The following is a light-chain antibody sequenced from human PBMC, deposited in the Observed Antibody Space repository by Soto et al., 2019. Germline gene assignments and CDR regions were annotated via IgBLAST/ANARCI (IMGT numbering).Light chain of an antibody. CDR1: SSDVGAYKY. Sequence: HSALTQPPSASGSPGQSVTISCTGTSSDVGAYKYVSWYQQYPGKAPKLMIYEVSKRPSGVPDRFSGSKSDNTASLTVSGLQAEDEADYYCTSYVGSNIWVFGGGTKLTVL. CDR3: TSYVGSNIWV. CDR2: EVS. J-gene: IGLJ3*02. V-gene: IGLV2-8*01.